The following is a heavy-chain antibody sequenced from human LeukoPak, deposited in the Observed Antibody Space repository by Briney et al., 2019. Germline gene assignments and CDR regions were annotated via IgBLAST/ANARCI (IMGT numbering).Heavy chain of an antibody. V-gene: IGHV4-34*01. Sequence: SETLSLTCAVYGGSFSGYYWSWIRKPPGKGMEWIGEINHSGSTNYNPSLKSRVTISVDTSKNQFSLKLSSVTAADTAVYYCARGPRIAVAGRRFDYWGQGTLVTVSS. CDR2: INHSGST. D-gene: IGHD6-19*01. CDR3: ARGPRIAVAGRRFDY. J-gene: IGHJ4*02. CDR1: GGSFSGYY.